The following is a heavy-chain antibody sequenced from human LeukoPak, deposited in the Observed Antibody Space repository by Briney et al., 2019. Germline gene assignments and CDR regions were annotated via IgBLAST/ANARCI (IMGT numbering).Heavy chain of an antibody. D-gene: IGHD3-10*01. V-gene: IGHV4-59*01. CDR2: SGST. Sequence: SGSTNYNPSLKSRVTISVDTSKNQFSLKLSSVTAADTAVYYCARERDTMVRGVITRYGMDVWGQGTTVTVSS. CDR3: ARERDTMVRGVITRYGMDV. J-gene: IGHJ6*02.